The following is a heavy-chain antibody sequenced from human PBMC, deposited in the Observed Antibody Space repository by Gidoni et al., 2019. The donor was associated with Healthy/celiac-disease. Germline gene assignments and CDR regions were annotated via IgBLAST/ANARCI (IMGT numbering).Heavy chain of an antibody. CDR2: INPNSGGT. D-gene: IGHD3-10*01. V-gene: IGHV1-2*02. CDR1: GYTFTGYY. Sequence: QVQLVQSGAEVKKPGASVKVSCKASGYTFTGYYMHWVRQAPGQGLEWMGWINPNSGGTNYAQKFQGRVTMTRDTSISTAYMELSRLRSDDTAVYYCARTIYYYGGFVAYYYYGMDVWGQGTTVTVSS. J-gene: IGHJ6*02. CDR3: ARTIYYYGGFVAYYYYGMDV.